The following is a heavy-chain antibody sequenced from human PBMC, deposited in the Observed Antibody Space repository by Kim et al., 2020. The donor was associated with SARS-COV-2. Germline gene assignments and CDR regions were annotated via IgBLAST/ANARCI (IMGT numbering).Heavy chain of an antibody. D-gene: IGHD1-1*01. Sequence: ASVKVSCKASGYTFTSYDINWVRQAPGQGLEWMGWVSPNSGNTDYAQKFQGRVTMTRDTSISTAYMQLSSLRSEDTAVYFCAAILYRTTTTTFWFDPWGQGTLVTVSS. CDR2: VSPNSGNT. CDR3: AAILYRTTTTTFWFDP. CDR1: GYTFTSYD. J-gene: IGHJ5*02. V-gene: IGHV1-8*01.